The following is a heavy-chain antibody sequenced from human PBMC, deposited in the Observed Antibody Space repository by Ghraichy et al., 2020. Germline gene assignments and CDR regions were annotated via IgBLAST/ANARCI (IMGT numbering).Heavy chain of an antibody. V-gene: IGHV3-53*01. J-gene: IGHJ4*02. Sequence: GESLNISCAASGFTVTSHYMSWVRQAPGKGLEWVSIIYSDGTTYYAGAVEGRFTVSRDNSKNTLFLQLSSLRAEDTAEYYCARGGGYSFGWNFWSQGTLVTVSS. CDR1: GFTVTSHY. CDR3: ARGGGYSFGWNF. CDR2: IYSDGTT. D-gene: IGHD5-18*01.